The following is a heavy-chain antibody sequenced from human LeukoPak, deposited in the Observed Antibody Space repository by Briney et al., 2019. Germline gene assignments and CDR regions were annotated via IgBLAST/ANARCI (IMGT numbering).Heavy chain of an antibody. V-gene: IGHV4-38-2*02. CDR1: GYSISRGYY. D-gene: IGHD4-23*01. Sequence: SETLSLTCTVSGYSISRGYYWGWIRQPPGKGLEWIGAIYHSGSTYYNPSLKSRVTISVDTSKNQFSLKLTSVTAADTAVYYCARDPSDYGGNGIDYWGQGTLVTVSS. CDR3: ARDPSDYGGNGIDY. CDR2: IYHSGST. J-gene: IGHJ4*02.